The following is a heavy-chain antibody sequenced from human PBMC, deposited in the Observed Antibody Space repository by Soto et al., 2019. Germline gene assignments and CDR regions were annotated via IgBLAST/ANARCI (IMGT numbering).Heavy chain of an antibody. V-gene: IGHV4-34*01. J-gene: IGHJ5*02. CDR2: INHTGGT. CDR3: ATRITVFGLLIPPFDP. Sequence: SETLSLTCAVYGGSVNGYYWNWIRQPPGKGLEWIGEINHTGGTHYNPSLESRVTMSVDTSKNQFSLRLSSVTAADTAIYYCATRITVFGLLIPPFDPWGQGTQVTVSS. CDR1: GGSVNGYY. D-gene: IGHD3-3*01.